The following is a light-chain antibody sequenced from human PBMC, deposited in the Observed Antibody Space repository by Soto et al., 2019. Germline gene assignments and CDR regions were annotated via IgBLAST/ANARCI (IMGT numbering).Light chain of an antibody. CDR3: QQYFSTPLT. Sequence: DIVMTQSPDSLAVSLGERATINCKSSQSVLYSSNSKNYLAWYQQKPGQPPKLLIYWASTRESGVPDRFSGSGSGTDFTLTISSLQAEDVAVYYCQQYFSTPLTFGGWTKVEIK. CDR1: QSVLYSSNSKNY. V-gene: IGKV4-1*01. CDR2: WAS. J-gene: IGKJ4*01.